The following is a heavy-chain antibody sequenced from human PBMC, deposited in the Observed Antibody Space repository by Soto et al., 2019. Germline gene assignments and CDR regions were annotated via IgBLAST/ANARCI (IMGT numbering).Heavy chain of an antibody. V-gene: IGHV5-10-1*01. CDR1: GYSFTTYW. CDR3: ARSDYYYGMDV. Sequence: GESLKISCKGSGYSFTTYWITWVRQMPGKGLEWMGRIDPTDSYTNYSPSFQGHVTISADKSISTAYLQWSSLKASDTAMYYCARSDYYYGMDVWGQGTTVTVSS. J-gene: IGHJ6*02. CDR2: IDPTDSYT.